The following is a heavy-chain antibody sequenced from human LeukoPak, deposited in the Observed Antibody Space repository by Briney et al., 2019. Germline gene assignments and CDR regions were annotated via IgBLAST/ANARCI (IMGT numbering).Heavy chain of an antibody. J-gene: IGHJ4*02. V-gene: IGHV1-2*02. D-gene: IGHD3-10*01. CDR2: INPNSGGT. CDR3: ARDLVGYYGSGSYPSDY. Sequence: GASVKVSCKASGYTFTGYYMHWVRQAPGQGLEWMGWINPNSGGTNYAQKFQDRVTMTRDTSISTAYMKLSRLRSDDTAVYYCARDLVGYYGSGSYPSDYWGQGTLVTVSS. CDR1: GYTFTGYY.